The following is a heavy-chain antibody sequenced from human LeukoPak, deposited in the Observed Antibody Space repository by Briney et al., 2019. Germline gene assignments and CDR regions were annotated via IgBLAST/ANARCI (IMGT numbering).Heavy chain of an antibody. Sequence: PGGSLRLSCAASGFDFSNYGMTWVRQAPGKGLEWVSHISSTGSATDYADSVKGRFVVSKDISRYTLFLEMNSLRVEDTAVYFCAKEDLLRGGIFFDYWGRGTLVTVSS. D-gene: IGHD3-10*01. V-gene: IGHV3-23*01. CDR2: ISSTGSAT. CDR1: GFDFSNYG. J-gene: IGHJ4*02. CDR3: AKEDLLRGGIFFDY.